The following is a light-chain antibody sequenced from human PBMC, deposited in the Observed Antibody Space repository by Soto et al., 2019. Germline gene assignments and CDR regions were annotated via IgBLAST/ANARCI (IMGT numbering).Light chain of an antibody. Sequence: QSVLTQPASVSGSPGQSITISCTGTGSDVGAYKYVSWYQQHPGKVPKLIIYGVSNRPSGVSNRFSGSKSGNTAFLTISGLQPEDEADYYCSSFTGTTTLDVFGTGTKVTVL. CDR1: GSDVGAYKY. J-gene: IGLJ1*01. CDR3: SSFTGTTTLDV. V-gene: IGLV2-14*03. CDR2: GVS.